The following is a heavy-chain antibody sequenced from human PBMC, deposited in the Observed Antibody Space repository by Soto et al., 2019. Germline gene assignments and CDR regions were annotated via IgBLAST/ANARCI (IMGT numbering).Heavy chain of an antibody. D-gene: IGHD2-21*02. J-gene: IGHJ4*02. CDR2: INSDGSST. V-gene: IGHV3-74*01. CDR3: AREGLGVVTATPDY. Sequence: PGGSLRLSCAASGFTFSSYWMHWVRQAPGEGLVWASRINSDGSSTSYADSVKGRFTISRDNAKNTLYLQMNSLRAEDTAVYYCAREGLGVVTATPDYWGQGTLVTVSS. CDR1: GFTFSSYW.